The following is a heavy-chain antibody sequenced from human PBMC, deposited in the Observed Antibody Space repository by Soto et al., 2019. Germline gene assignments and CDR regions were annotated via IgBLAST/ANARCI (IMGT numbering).Heavy chain of an antibody. CDR3: ARDRGYSSYDY. CDR1: GDSVSSGGNY. CDR2: IHYSGSV. Sequence: SETLSLTCTVSGDSVSSGGNYWSWIRQPPGEGLEWIAYIHYSGSVNYNPSLKSRVTISVDTSKNQVSLRLNSVTAADTAFYYCARDRGYSSYDYWGLGTLVTVSS. V-gene: IGHV4-61*08. J-gene: IGHJ4*02. D-gene: IGHD5-18*01.